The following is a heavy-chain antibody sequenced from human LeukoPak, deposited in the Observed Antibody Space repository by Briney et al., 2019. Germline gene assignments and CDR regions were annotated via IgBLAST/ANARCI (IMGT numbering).Heavy chain of an antibody. D-gene: IGHD2-21*01. CDR1: GFSFSDYG. J-gene: IGHJ6*04. Sequence: PPGGSLRLSCAASGFSFSDYGMHWVRQAPGKGLEWVALIWFDGRIQYYADSVKGRFTISRDNFKNTLYLQMNSLRAEDTAVYYCARDGIGFPGSMDVWGKGTTVTVSS. CDR3: ARDGIGFPGSMDV. CDR2: IWFDGRIQ. V-gene: IGHV3-33*01.